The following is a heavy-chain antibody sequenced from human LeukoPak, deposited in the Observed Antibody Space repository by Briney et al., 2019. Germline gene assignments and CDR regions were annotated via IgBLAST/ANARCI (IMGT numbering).Heavy chain of an antibody. CDR2: ISWNSGSI. J-gene: IGHJ4*02. CDR3: AKERSSSWSEAFDY. D-gene: IGHD6-13*01. Sequence: GGSLRLSCAASGFSFDDYAMHWVRRAPGKGLEWVSGISWNSGSIGYADSVKGRFTISRDNAKNSLYLQMNSLRAEDTALYYCAKERSSSWSEAFDYWGQGTLVTVSS. CDR1: GFSFDDYA. V-gene: IGHV3-9*01.